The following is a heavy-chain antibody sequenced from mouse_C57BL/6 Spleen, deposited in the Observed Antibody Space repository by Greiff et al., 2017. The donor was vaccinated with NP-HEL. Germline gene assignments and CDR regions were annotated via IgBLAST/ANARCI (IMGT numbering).Heavy chain of an antibody. Sequence: QVQLQQPGTELVKPGASVKLSCKASGYTFTSYWMHWVKQRPGQGLEWIGNINPSNGGTNYNEKFKSKATLTVDKSSSTAYMQLSSLTSEDSAVYYGARSLTVVATPYWYFDVWGTGTTVTVSS. CDR2: INPSNGGT. CDR1: GYTFTSYW. D-gene: IGHD1-1*01. V-gene: IGHV1-53*01. J-gene: IGHJ1*03. CDR3: ARSLTVVATPYWYFDV.